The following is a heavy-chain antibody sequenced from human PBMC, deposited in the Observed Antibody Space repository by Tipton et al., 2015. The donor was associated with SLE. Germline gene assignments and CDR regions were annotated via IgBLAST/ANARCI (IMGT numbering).Heavy chain of an antibody. CDR1: GGSISSYY. J-gene: IGHJ4*02. V-gene: IGHV4-59*12. Sequence: LRLSCTVSGGSISSYYWSWIRQPPGKGLEWIGYIYYSGSTNYNPSLKTRVTIPVDTSKNQFSLKLSSVTAADTAVYYCARDHDSGSRDYWGQGTLVTVSS. CDR3: ARDHDSGSRDY. CDR2: IYYSGST. D-gene: IGHD5-12*01.